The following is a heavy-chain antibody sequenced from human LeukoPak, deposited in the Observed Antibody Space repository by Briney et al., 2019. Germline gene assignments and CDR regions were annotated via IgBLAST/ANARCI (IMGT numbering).Heavy chain of an antibody. Sequence: ASVKVSCKASGYTFTSYYMHWVRQAPGQGLEWMGIINPSGGSIYYADSVKGRLTISRDNSKNTLYLQMNSLRAEDTAVYYCAKDPGSSGRGYFDYWGQGTLVTVSS. V-gene: IGHV1-46*04. D-gene: IGHD6-19*01. CDR3: AKDPGSSGRGYFDY. CDR1: GYTFTSYY. J-gene: IGHJ4*02. CDR2: INPSGGSI.